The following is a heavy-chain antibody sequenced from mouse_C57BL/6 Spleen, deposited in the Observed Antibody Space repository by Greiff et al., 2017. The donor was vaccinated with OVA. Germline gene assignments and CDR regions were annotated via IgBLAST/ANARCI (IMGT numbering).Heavy chain of an antibody. CDR3: AREHDYYAMDY. CDR2: ISYDGSN. CDR1: GYSITSGYY. V-gene: IGHV3-6*01. Sequence: DVQLQESGPGLVKPSQSLSLTCSVTGYSITSGYYWNWIRQFPGNKLEWMGYISYDGSNNYNPSLKNRISITRDTSKNQFFLKLNSVTTEDTATYYCAREHDYYAMDYWGQGTSVTVSS. J-gene: IGHJ4*01.